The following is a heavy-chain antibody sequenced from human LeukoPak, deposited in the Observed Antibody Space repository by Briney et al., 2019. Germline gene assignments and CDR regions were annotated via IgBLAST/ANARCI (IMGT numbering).Heavy chain of an antibody. V-gene: IGHV3-53*01. CDR3: ARGFEGYYPFDY. CDR1: GFTVSSNY. D-gene: IGHD1-26*01. J-gene: IGHJ4*02. CDR2: IYSGGST. Sequence: SGGSLRLSCAASGFTVSSNYMSWVRQAPGKGLEWVSVIYSGGSTYYADSVKGRFTISGDNSKNTLYLQMNSLRAEDTAVYYCARGFEGYYPFDYWGQGTLVTVSS.